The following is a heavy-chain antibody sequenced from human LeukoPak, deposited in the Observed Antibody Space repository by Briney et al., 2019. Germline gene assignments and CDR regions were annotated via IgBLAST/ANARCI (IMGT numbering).Heavy chain of an antibody. Sequence: SETLSLTCTVSGDSISNHYWNWIRQPPGKGLEWIGYVFSSGSTDYNPSLKSRVTISLDTSRNLFSLSLTPVTAADTAVYYCGRHFGGSSGSFYTDYWGQGTLVTVSS. J-gene: IGHJ4*02. V-gene: IGHV4-59*08. CDR1: GDSISNHY. CDR2: VFSSGST. CDR3: GRHFGGSSGSFYTDY. D-gene: IGHD3-10*01.